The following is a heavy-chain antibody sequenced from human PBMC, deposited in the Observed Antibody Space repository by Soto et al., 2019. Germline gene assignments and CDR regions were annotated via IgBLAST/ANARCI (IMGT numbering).Heavy chain of an antibody. CDR1: GFSFSSCA. D-gene: IGHD6-13*01. CDR3: ARVNIAVAGTGYCFDY. V-gene: IGHV3-30-3*01. J-gene: IGHJ4*02. Sequence: QVQLVESGGGVVQPGRSLRLSCAASGFSFSSCAMHWVRQAPGKGLEWVADISHDGSNKYYADSVKGRFTISRDNSGNTVSLQMNSLRPDDTAVYYCARVNIAVAGTGYCFDYSGQRPLVHVSS. CDR2: ISHDGSNK.